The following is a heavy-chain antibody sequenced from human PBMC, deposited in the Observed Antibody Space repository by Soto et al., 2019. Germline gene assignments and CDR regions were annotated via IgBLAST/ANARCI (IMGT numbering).Heavy chain of an antibody. CDR2: IGASGDIT. J-gene: IGHJ4*02. V-gene: IGHV3-23*01. CDR1: GFTFSTYA. Sequence: PGGSLRLSCAASGFTFSTYAMSWVRQPPGKGLEWVAGIGASGDITWYADSVKGRLSISRDNSKNTLYLQLNSLRFEDTAVYYCAKDDFTDRGDDYFDYWGPGTLVTVSS. CDR3: AKDDFTDRGDDYFDY. D-gene: IGHD2-21*02.